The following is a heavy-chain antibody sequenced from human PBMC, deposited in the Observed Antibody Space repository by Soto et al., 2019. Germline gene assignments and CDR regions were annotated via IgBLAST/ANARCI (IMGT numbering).Heavy chain of an antibody. Sequence: PGGSLRLSCAASGFTFSSYGMHWVRQAPGKGLEWVAVIWYDGSNKYYADSVKGRFTISRDNSKNTLYLQMNSLRAEDTAVYYCAREEWSDYSNYDYYYGMDVWGQGTTVTVSS. V-gene: IGHV3-33*01. D-gene: IGHD4-4*01. J-gene: IGHJ6*02. CDR3: AREEWSDYSNYDYYYGMDV. CDR1: GFTFSSYG. CDR2: IWYDGSNK.